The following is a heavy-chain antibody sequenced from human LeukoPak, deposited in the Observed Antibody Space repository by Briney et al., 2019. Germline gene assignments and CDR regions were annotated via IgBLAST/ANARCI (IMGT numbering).Heavy chain of an antibody. V-gene: IGHV1-2*04. Sequence: ASVKVSCKASGYTFTGYYMHWARQAPGQGLEWMGWINPNSGGTNYAQKSQGWVTMTRDTSISTAYMELSSLRSEDTAVYYCARSPYTAMARNDYWGQGTLVTVSS. CDR2: INPNSGGT. D-gene: IGHD5-18*01. CDR3: ARSPYTAMARNDY. J-gene: IGHJ4*02. CDR1: GYTFTGYY.